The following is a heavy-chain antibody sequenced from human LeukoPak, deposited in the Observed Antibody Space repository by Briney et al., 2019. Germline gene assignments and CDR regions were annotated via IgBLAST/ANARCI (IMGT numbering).Heavy chain of an antibody. V-gene: IGHV3-23*01. CDR3: AKDFRIGYSAHFDY. D-gene: IGHD2-21*01. J-gene: IGHJ4*02. Sequence: PGGSLRLSCVGSGFTFRSHAMSWVRQAPEKGLEFVSGIYENGGTTYYADSVKGRFSISRDNSKSTLYLQMDSLRGEDTAVYYCAKDFRIGYSAHFDYWGQGALVTVSS. CDR1: GFTFRSHA. CDR2: IYENGGTT.